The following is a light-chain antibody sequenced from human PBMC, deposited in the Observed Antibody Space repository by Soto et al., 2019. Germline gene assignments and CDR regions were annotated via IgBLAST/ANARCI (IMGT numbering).Light chain of an antibody. Sequence: EIVMTQFPNTLSVSPGETVTLSCRASQSVRTNLAWYQHKPGQSPRLLIYGASKRATGFPARFGGSGSGTEFTLTISSLQSEDFAVYYGQQYNDNWPTFGQGTKVDIK. V-gene: IGKV3-15*01. J-gene: IGKJ1*01. CDR3: QQYNDNWPT. CDR1: QSVRTN. CDR2: GAS.